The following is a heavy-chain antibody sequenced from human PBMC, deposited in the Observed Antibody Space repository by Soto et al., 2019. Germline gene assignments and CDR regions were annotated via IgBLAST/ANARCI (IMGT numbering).Heavy chain of an antibody. V-gene: IGHV3-33*01. CDR3: ARDRGAGYFDY. CDR1: GFTFSTFG. Sequence: SLRLSCAASGFTFSTFGMHWVRQAPGKGLEWVALIWFDGSNKNYAESVKGRFTISRDNSKNTLYLQMNSLRAEDTAVYYCARDRGAGYFDYWGQGTLVTVSS. J-gene: IGHJ4*02. CDR2: IWFDGSNK.